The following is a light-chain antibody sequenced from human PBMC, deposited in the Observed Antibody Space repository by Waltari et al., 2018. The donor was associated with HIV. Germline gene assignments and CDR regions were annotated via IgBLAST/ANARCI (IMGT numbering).Light chain of an antibody. Sequence: EIVLTQSPGTLSLFPGERATLSCRASKTVSTYLAWYQQKPGQAPRLLMYDASNRATGIPARFSGGGSGTDCTLTISSLEPEDFAIYYCQQRSSWPLTFGGGTKVEI. CDR3: QQRSSWPLT. CDR2: DAS. J-gene: IGKJ4*01. CDR1: KTVSTY. V-gene: IGKV3-11*01.